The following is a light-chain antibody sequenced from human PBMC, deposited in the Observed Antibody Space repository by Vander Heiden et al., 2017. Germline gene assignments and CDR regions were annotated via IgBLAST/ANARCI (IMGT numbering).Light chain of an antibody. Sequence: DTQTTESPSTLSASVGDRVTITCRASQSISSRLAWYQQKPGKAPKLLIYKASSLESGIPSRFSGSGSGTEFTLTISSLQPDDFATYYCQQYNSCSRTFGQGTKVEIK. V-gene: IGKV1-5*03. J-gene: IGKJ1*01. CDR3: QQYNSCSRT. CDR2: KAS. CDR1: QSISSR.